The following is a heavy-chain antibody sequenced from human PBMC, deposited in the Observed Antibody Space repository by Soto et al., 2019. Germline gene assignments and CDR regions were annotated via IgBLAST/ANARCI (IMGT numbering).Heavy chain of an antibody. D-gene: IGHD3-3*01. Sequence: GGSLRLSCAASGFTFSTYTMNWVRLAPGKGLEWVSAITGGVSTYYAESVQGRFTVSRDNSKNMLFLQMNSLRAEDTAVYYCARVSYYDFWSGPAGLDYWGQGTLVTVSS. CDR2: ITGGVST. V-gene: IGHV3-23*01. CDR3: ARVSYYDFWSGPAGLDY. J-gene: IGHJ4*02. CDR1: GFTFSTYT.